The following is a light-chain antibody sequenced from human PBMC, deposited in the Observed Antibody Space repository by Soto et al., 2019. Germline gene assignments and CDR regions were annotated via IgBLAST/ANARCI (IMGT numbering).Light chain of an antibody. V-gene: IGKV2-30*01. J-gene: IGKJ1*01. CDR2: RVS. Sequence: DVVMTQSPLSLHVTLGQAASISCRSDQSLAYRDGNTYLSWFQQRPVQSTRSLIARVSKRDSGVPDRFSGSGSGTDFTLKITRVEAEDVGLYYCMQGSHWPPSFGQGTKVEIK. CDR1: QSLAYRDGNTY. CDR3: MQGSHWPPS.